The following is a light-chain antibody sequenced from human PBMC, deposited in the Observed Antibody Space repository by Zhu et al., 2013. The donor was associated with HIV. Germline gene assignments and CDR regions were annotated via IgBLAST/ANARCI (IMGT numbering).Light chain of an antibody. Sequence: IVLTQSPDSLTVSLGERATINCKSSQSLLYTSDNKNYLGWYQQKPGQPPRLLIYWASTRESGVPDRFSGSGSGTDFTLTINSLQAEDVAVYYCQQYYNIPPWTFGQGTKVEIK. CDR1: QSLLYTSDNKNY. CDR2: WAS. V-gene: IGKV4-1*01. CDR3: QQYYNIPPWT. J-gene: IGKJ1*01.